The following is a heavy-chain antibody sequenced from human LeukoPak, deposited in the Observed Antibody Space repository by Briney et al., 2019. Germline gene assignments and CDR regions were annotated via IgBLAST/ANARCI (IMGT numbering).Heavy chain of an antibody. CDR2: IGASGGTT. Sequence: GGSLRLSCTVYGFTFSKYATNWVRQGPGKGLEWVSGIGASGGTTYYADSVQGRFTISRDNSKNTLSLQVNSLRAEDTGVYFCAKDLEAVAGTIVNDYWGQGTLVTVSS. CDR3: AKDLEAVAGTIVNDY. V-gene: IGHV3-23*01. D-gene: IGHD6-19*01. CDR1: GFTFSKYA. J-gene: IGHJ4*02.